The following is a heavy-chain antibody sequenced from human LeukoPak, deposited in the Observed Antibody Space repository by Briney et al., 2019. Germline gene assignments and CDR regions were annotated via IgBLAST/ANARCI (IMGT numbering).Heavy chain of an antibody. CDR1: GFTFSSYA. J-gene: IGHJ6*03. Sequence: GGSLRLSCAASGFTFSSYAMHWVRQAPGKGLEWVAVISYDGSNKYYADSVKGRFTISRDNSKNTLYLQMNSLRAEDTAVYYCARAAASGGYSNPNYYYYMDVWGKGTTVTVSS. D-gene: IGHD4-11*01. CDR3: ARAAASGGYSNPNYYYYMDV. CDR2: ISYDGSNK. V-gene: IGHV3-30*04.